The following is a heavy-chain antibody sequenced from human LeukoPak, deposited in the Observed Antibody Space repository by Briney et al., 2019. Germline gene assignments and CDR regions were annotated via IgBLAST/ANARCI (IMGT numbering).Heavy chain of an antibody. V-gene: IGHV3-49*04. CDR1: GFTFGDYA. D-gene: IGHD2-21*02. CDR2: IRSKAYGGTT. CDR3: SNPYCGGDCYSGGYFDY. Sequence: PGGSLRLSCTASGFTFGDYAMSWVRQAPGKGLEWVGFIRSKAYGGTTEYAASVKGRFTISRDDSKSIAYLQMNSLKTEDTAVYYCSNPYCGGDCYSGGYFDYWGQGTLVTVSS. J-gene: IGHJ4*02.